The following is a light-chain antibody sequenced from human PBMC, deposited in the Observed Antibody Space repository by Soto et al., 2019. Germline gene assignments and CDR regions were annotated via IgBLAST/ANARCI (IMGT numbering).Light chain of an antibody. CDR1: SSDVGGYNY. CDR2: DVS. V-gene: IGLV2-14*01. J-gene: IGLJ2*01. CDR3: RSYTISNAL. Sequence: QSALTQPASVSGSPGQSITISCTGTSSDVGGYNYVSWYQQHPGKAPKLMIYDVSNRPSGVSNRFSGSKSGNTASLTISGIQAEDEADYYCRSYTISNALFGGGTKLTAL.